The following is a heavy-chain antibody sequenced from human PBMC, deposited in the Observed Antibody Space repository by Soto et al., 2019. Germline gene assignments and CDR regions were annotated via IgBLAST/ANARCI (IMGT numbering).Heavy chain of an antibody. CDR2: ISYDGSNK. CDR1: GFTFSSYA. Sequence: LRLSCAASGFTFSSYAMHWVRQAPGKGLEWVAVISYDGSNKYYADSVKGRFTISRDNSKNTLYLQMNSLRAEDTAVYYCARGESSGWSNYFQHWGQGTLVTVSS. V-gene: IGHV3-30-3*01. CDR3: ARGESSGWSNYFQH. D-gene: IGHD6-19*01. J-gene: IGHJ1*01.